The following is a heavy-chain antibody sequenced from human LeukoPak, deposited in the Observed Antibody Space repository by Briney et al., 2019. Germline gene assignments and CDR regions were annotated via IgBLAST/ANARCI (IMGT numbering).Heavy chain of an antibody. V-gene: IGHV1-69*04. Sequence: ASVKVSCKASGGTFSSYAISWVRQAPGQGLEWMGRIIPILGIANYAQKFQGRVTITADKSTSTAYMELSSLRSEDTAVYYCARDRISSSGLNWFDPWGQGTLVTVSS. CDR2: IIPILGIA. CDR3: ARDRISSSGLNWFDP. D-gene: IGHD6-13*01. CDR1: GGTFSSYA. J-gene: IGHJ5*02.